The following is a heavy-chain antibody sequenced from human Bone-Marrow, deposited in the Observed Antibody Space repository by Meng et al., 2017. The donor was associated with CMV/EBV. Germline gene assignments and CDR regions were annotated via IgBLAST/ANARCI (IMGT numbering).Heavy chain of an antibody. CDR1: VG. V-gene: IGHV2-5*01. J-gene: IGHJ2*01. CDR2: SYWTDDK. Sequence: VGVGCIRQAPGMALASLALSYWTDDKRYSPALKSRLPITKDTSRNQVVLTMTNMEPVDTATYYCAHRVRATVWVHKEWLDYWYFDLWGRGTLVTVSS. CDR3: AHRVRATVWVHKEWLDYWYFDL. D-gene: IGHD6-19*01.